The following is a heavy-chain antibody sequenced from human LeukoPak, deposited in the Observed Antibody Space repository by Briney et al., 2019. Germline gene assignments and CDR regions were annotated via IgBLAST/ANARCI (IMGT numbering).Heavy chain of an antibody. D-gene: IGHD6-13*01. V-gene: IGHV1-2*02. CDR3: ARDFGTDSSSWYWDY. J-gene: IGHJ4*02. CDR1: GYTFTGYY. CDR2: INPKSGGT. Sequence: ASVKVSCKASGYTFTGYYMHWVRQAPGQGLEWMGWINPKSGGTNYAQKFQGRVTMTRDTSISTAYMELSRLTSDDTAVYYRARDFGTDSSSWYWDYWGQGTLVTVSS.